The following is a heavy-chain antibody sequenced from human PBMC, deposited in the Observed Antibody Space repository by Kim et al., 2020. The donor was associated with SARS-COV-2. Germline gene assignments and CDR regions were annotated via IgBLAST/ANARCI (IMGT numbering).Heavy chain of an antibody. J-gene: IGHJ4*02. D-gene: IGHD3-10*01. CDR1: GFTFSSYE. CDR3: AREGAYYYGSGSYYKPRTAIDY. Sequence: GGSLRLSCAASGFTFSSYEMNWVRQAPGKGLEWVSYISSSGSTIYYADSVKGRFTISRDNAKNSLYLQMNSLRDEDTAVYYCAREGAYYYGSGSYYKPRTAIDYWGQGTLVTVSS. CDR2: ISSSGSTI. V-gene: IGHV3-48*03.